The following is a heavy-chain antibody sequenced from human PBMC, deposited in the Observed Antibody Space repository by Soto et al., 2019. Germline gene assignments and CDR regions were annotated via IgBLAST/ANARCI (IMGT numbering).Heavy chain of an antibody. Sequence: QVQLQQWGAGLLKSSETLSLPCGVYGGSFSGYYWCWIRQPPGKGLELIGEINHSGITNYNPSLKSRVIISLGTSKLQFSLKLSSVTAADTAVYYCARGRKGFGSSSYVDWGQGALITVSS. D-gene: IGHD6-13*01. CDR2: INHSGIT. J-gene: IGHJ4*02. CDR3: ARGRKGFGSSSYVD. V-gene: IGHV4-34*01. CDR1: GGSFSGYY.